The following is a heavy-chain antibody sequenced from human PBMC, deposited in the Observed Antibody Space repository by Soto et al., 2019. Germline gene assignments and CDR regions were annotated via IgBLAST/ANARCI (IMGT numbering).Heavy chain of an antibody. J-gene: IGHJ4*02. V-gene: IGHV3-23*01. Sequence: PGGSLRLSCAASGFTFSSYAMSWVRQAPGKGLEWVSAISGSGGSTYYADSVKGRFTITRDNSKNALYLQMNSLRAEDTAVYYCAKHRYSYGYAQFDYWGQGTLVTVSS. CDR1: GFTFSSYA. D-gene: IGHD5-18*01. CDR3: AKHRYSYGYAQFDY. CDR2: ISGSGGST.